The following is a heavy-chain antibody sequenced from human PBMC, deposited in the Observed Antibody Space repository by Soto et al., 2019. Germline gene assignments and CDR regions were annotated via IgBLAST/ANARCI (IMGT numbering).Heavy chain of an antibody. V-gene: IGHV3-23*01. CDR3: AKGRAPSGWYPPYYYGMDV. D-gene: IGHD6-19*01. CDR1: GFTFSTYA. J-gene: IGHJ6*02. CDR2: VSGSGGNT. Sequence: VQLLESGGGLLQPGGSLRLSCAASGFTFSTYAMTWVRQAPGKGPEWVSSVSGSGGNTLYADSVKGRFTISRDNSKNTLYLQMNSLRAGDTAVYYCAKGRAPSGWYPPYYYGMDVWGQGTTFIVSS.